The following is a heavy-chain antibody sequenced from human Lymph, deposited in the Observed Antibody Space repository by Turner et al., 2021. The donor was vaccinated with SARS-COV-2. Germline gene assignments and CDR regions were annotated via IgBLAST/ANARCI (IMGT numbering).Heavy chain of an antibody. Sequence: QVQLVQSGAEVKKPGSSVKVSCKASVGTFSSSAISWVRQAPGQGLEWMGGIIPIFGTANYAQRFQGRVTITADESTSTAYMELRSLRSEDTAVYYCARGAAYCSGGSCYRKGFDYWGQGTPVTVS. V-gene: IGHV1-69*01. CDR3: ARGAAYCSGGSCYRKGFDY. D-gene: IGHD2-15*01. CDR1: VGTFSSSA. CDR2: IIPIFGTA. J-gene: IGHJ4*02.